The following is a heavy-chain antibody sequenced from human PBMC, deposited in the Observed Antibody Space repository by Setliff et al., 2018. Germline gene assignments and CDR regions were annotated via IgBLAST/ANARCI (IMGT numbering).Heavy chain of an antibody. Sequence: ASETLSLTCTVSGGSISNYYWSWIRQPAGKGLEWIGRIYTSGSTNYNPSLKSRVTMSVDTSKNQFSLKLSSGTAADTAVYYCARKGISALSGAFDMWGQGTMVTVSS. CDR1: GGSISNYY. J-gene: IGHJ3*02. CDR2: IYTSGST. D-gene: IGHD1-26*01. V-gene: IGHV4-4*07. CDR3: ARKGISALSGAFDM.